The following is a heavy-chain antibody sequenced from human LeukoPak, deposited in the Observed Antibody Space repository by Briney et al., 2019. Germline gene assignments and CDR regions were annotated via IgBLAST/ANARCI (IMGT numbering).Heavy chain of an antibody. CDR3: ARRSDCGGDCYWFDY. CDR2: IYPGDSDT. D-gene: IGHD2-21*02. Sequence: GESLKISCKGSGYSFTSYWIGWVRQMPGKGLEWMGIIYPGDSDTRYSPSFQGQVTISADKSISTAYLQWSSLKASDTAMYYCARRSDCGGDCYWFDYWGQGTLATVSS. J-gene: IGHJ4*02. V-gene: IGHV5-51*01. CDR1: GYSFTSYW.